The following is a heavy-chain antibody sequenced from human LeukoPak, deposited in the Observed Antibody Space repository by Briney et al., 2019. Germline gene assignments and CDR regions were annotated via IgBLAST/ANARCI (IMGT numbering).Heavy chain of an antibody. CDR1: GITVSNYG. V-gene: IGHV3-23*01. CDR2: ISGSGGGT. J-gene: IGHJ4*02. CDR3: AKRGVVSRVILVGFHKEAYYFDS. Sequence: GGSLRLSCAVRGITVSNYGMSWVRQAPGKGLEWVAGISGSGGGTNYADSVKGRFTISRDNFKNTLYLQMNSLRAEDTAVYFCAKRGVVSRVILVGFHKEAYYFDSWGQGALVTVSS. D-gene: IGHD3-22*01.